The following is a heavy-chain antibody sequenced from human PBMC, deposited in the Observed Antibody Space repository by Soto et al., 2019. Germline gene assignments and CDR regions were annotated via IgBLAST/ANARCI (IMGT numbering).Heavy chain of an antibody. V-gene: IGHV4-59*01. Sequence: TSETLSLTCTVSGGSISGYYWNWIRQSPGKGLEWIGYIYYSGNIYYSGNTNYNPSLKSRVTISVDRSKNQFSLKLTSVTVADTAVYFCARDGRFMLRGFSFYYGMDVWGQGTTVTVSS. CDR3: ARDGRFMLRGFSFYYGMDV. D-gene: IGHD3-10*01. CDR2: IYYSGNIYYSGNT. CDR1: GGSISGYY. J-gene: IGHJ6*02.